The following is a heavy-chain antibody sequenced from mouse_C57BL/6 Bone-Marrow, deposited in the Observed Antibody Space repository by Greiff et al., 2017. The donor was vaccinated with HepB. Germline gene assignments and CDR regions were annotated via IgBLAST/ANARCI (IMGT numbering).Heavy chain of an antibody. CDR1: GYTFTSYW. D-gene: IGHD2-3*01. Sequence: QVQLQQSGAELVKPGASVKMSCKASGYTFTSYWITWVKQRPGQGLEWIGDIYPGSGSTNYNEKFKSKATLTVDTSSSTAYMQLSSLTSEDSAVYCCARGRYDGYPSWYFDVWGTGTTVTVSS. V-gene: IGHV1-55*01. CDR2: IYPGSGST. J-gene: IGHJ1*03. CDR3: ARGRYDGYPSWYFDV.